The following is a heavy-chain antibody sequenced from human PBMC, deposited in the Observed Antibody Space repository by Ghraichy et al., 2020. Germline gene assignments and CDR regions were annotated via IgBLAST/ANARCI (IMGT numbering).Heavy chain of an antibody. CDR1: GFTFSNYW. V-gene: IGHV3-7*03. J-gene: IGHJ2*01. CDR3: TRAGRPAEL. Sequence: GGSLRLSCAASGFTFSNYWMSWVRQAPGEGLEWVANIKEDGSEKYPVDSVKGRLTISRDNAKNSLYLQMHGLRAEDTAVYYFTRAGRPAELWGRGTLVIVSS. CDR2: IKEDGSEK. D-gene: IGHD1-26*01.